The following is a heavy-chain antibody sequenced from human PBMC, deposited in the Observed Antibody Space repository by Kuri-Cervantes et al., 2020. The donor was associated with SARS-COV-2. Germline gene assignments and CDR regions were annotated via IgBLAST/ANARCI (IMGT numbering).Heavy chain of an antibody. CDR2: IKSKTDGGTT. V-gene: IGHV3-15*07. CDR3: ARSVNVDTEKYYYYYGMDV. Sequence: GESLKISCAASGFSFSNAWMIWVRQAPGKGLEWVGHIKSKTDGGTTDYAAPVRGRFTISREDSKSMLYLQMNSLKTEDTAVYYCARSVNVDTEKYYYYYGMDVWGQGTTVTVSS. J-gene: IGHJ6*02. CDR1: GFSFSNAW. D-gene: IGHD5-18*01.